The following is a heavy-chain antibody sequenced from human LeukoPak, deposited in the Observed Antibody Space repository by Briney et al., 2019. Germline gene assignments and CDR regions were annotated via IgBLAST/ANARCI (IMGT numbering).Heavy chain of an antibody. V-gene: IGHV4-4*02. CDR2: IHHSGST. J-gene: IGHJ5*02. CDR3: ATHPKSCTRGIFITGKACWFDP. D-gene: IGHD3-10*01. Sequence: GSLRLSCAASGFTFSTYWMHWVRQAPGKGLEWLGEIHHSGSTNYNPSLKSRVTISVDKSKNQFSLKLSSVTAADTAVYYCATHPKSCTRGIFITGKACWFDPWGQGTLVTVSS. CDR1: GFTFSTYW.